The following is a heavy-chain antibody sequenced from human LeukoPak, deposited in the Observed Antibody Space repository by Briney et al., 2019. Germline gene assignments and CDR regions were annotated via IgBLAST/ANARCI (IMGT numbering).Heavy chain of an antibody. CDR2: ISAYNGNT. D-gene: IGHD2-15*01. Sequence: GASVKVSCKASGYTFTSYGISWVRQAPGQGLEWMGWISAYNGNTNYAQKLQGRVTMTTDTSTSTAYMELRSLRSDDTAVYYCARSCSGGSCYRVPIDYWGQGTLVTVSS. J-gene: IGHJ4*02. CDR3: ARSCSGGSCYRVPIDY. CDR1: GYTFTSYG. V-gene: IGHV1-18*01.